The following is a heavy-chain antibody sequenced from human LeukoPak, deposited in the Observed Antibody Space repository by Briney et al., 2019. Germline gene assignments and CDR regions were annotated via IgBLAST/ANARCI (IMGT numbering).Heavy chain of an antibody. CDR2: TYYRSKWYN. J-gene: IGHJ6*02. CDR3: ARLYSSSWYYYYGMDV. V-gene: IGHV6-1*01. D-gene: IGHD6-13*01. Sequence: SQTLSLTCAISGDSVSSNSAAWNWIRQSPSRGLEWLGRTYYRSKWYNDYAVSVKSRITINPDTSKNQFSLQPNSVTPEDTAVYYCARLYSSSWYYYYGMDVRGQGTTVTVSS. CDR1: GDSVSSNSAA.